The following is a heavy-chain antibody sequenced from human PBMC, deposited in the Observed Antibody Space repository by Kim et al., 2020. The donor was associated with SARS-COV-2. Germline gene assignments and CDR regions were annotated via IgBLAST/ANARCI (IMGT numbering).Heavy chain of an antibody. CDR2: IYYSGST. CDR1: GGSISSYY. Sequence: SETLSLTCTVSGGSISSYYWSWIRQPPGKGLEWIGSIYYSGSTNYNPSLQSRVIISVDTSKNQFSLMLSSVTAAYTTVYYFAREAPCGSISSLSLADYY. CDR3: AREAPCGSISSLSLADYY. V-gene: IGHV4-59*13. D-gene: IGHD6-6*01. J-gene: IGHJ6*01.